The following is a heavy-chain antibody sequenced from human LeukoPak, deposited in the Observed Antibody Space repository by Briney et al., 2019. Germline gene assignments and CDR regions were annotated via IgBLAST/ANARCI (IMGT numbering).Heavy chain of an antibody. CDR2: IYHSGST. CDR3: ASPNGVSIDY. J-gene: IGHJ4*02. CDR1: GYSISSGYY. D-gene: IGHD3-10*01. V-gene: IGHV4-38-2*02. Sequence: PSETLSLTCTVSGYSISSGYYWGWIRQPPGKGLEWIGSIYHSGSTYYNPSLKSRVTLSVDTSKNQFSLNLTSVTAADMAVYYCASPNGVSIDYWGQGILVTVSS.